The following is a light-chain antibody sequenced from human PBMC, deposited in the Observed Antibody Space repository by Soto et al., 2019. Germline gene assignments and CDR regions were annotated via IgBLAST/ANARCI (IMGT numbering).Light chain of an antibody. CDR3: SSYAGSNNYVV. CDR2: EVS. Sequence: QSVLTQPPSASGSPGQSVTISCTGSSSDVGGYNYVSWYRQHPGKAPKLMIYEVSKRPSGVPDRFSGSKSGNTASLTVSGLQAEDEADYYCSSYAGSNNYVVFGGGTKLT. CDR1: SSDVGGYNY. J-gene: IGLJ2*01. V-gene: IGLV2-8*01.